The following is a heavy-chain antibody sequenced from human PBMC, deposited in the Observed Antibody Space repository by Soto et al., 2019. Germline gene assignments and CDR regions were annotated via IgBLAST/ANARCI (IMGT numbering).Heavy chain of an antibody. CDR2: IIPASDTE. D-gene: IGHD2-21*02. CDR1: GGTFGTYG. V-gene: IGHV1-69*14. Sequence: QVHLVQSGAEVKKPGSSVNISCKASGGTFGTYGLNWVRQFPGQGREWMGGIIPASDTENYAQKFQGRVTITADKSTNIAHMQMDSLTSYDTAVYYCATAVTAGTYYNYGLDVWGQGTTVTVS. CDR3: ATAVTAGTYYNYGLDV. J-gene: IGHJ6*02.